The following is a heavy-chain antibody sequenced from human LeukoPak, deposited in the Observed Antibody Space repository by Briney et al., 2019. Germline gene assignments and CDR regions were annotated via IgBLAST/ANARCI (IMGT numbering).Heavy chain of an antibody. J-gene: IGHJ4*02. Sequence: SETLSLTCAVYGGSFSGYYWSWIRQPPGKGLEWSGEINHSGSTNYNPSLKSRVTISVDTSKNQFSLKLSSVTAADTAVYYCARGGVGSSWYYMTFPPDYWGQGTLVTVSS. CDR3: ARGGVGSSWYYMTFPPDY. D-gene: IGHD6-13*01. CDR1: GGSFSGYY. V-gene: IGHV4-34*01. CDR2: INHSGST.